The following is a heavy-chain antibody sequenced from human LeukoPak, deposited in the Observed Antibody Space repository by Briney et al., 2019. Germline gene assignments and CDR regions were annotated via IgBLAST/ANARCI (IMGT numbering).Heavy chain of an antibody. Sequence: GGSLRLSCAASGFTFDDYAMHWVRQAPGKGLEWVSAISGSGGSTYYADSVKGRFTISRDNSKNTLYLQMNSLRAEDTAVYYCARKGLYGDYPDYWGQGTLVTVSS. CDR1: GFTFDDYA. D-gene: IGHD4-17*01. CDR2: ISGSGGST. CDR3: ARKGLYGDYPDY. J-gene: IGHJ4*02. V-gene: IGHV3-23*01.